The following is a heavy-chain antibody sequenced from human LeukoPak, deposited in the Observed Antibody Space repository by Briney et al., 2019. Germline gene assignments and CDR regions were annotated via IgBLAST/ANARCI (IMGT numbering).Heavy chain of an antibody. Sequence: GGSLRLSCAASGFTFSSYAMSWVRQAPGKGLEWVSAISGSGGSTYYADSVKGRFTISRDNSKNSLYLQMNSLRVEDTAKYYCAKEGGSIVGGTIPFDYWGQGTLVTVSS. D-gene: IGHD1-26*01. CDR3: AKEGGSIVGGTIPFDY. CDR1: GFTFSSYA. J-gene: IGHJ4*02. CDR2: ISGSGGST. V-gene: IGHV3-23*01.